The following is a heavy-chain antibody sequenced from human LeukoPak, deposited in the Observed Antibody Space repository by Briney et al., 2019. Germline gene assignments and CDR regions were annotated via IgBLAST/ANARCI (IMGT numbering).Heavy chain of an antibody. J-gene: IGHJ5*02. Sequence: SETLSLTCTVSGGSFSTYYWSWLRQPAGKGPEWIGRIYTSGITAYNPSLESRVTISIDTSKNQFSLRLYSVTAADTAVYYCARESRTVQMATSMHGHWFDPWGQGTLVTVSS. D-gene: IGHD5-24*01. V-gene: IGHV4-4*07. CDR1: GGSFSTYY. CDR2: IYTSGIT. CDR3: ARESRTVQMATSMHGHWFDP.